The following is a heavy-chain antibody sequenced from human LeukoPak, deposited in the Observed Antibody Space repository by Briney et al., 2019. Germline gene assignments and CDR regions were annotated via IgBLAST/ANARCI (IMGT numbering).Heavy chain of an antibody. V-gene: IGHV1-69*06. CDR2: IIPIFGTA. CDR3: ARILNYYDSSGRPKTASKLGY. J-gene: IGHJ4*02. CDR1: GGTFSNYA. D-gene: IGHD3-22*01. Sequence: GASVKVSCKASGGTFSNYAISWVRQAPGQGLEWMGGIIPIFGTANYAQKFRGRVTITADKSTRTAYMELSSLRSEDTAVYYCARILNYYDSSGRPKTASKLGYWGQGTLVTVSS.